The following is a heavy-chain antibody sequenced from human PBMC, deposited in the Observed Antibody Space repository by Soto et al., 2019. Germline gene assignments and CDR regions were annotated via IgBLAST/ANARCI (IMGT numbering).Heavy chain of an antibody. CDR1: GTSISSTFW. CDR3: ATLPPRIVVVSTEIPT. J-gene: IGHJ4*02. CDR2: VYHSGGT. V-gene: IGHV4-4*02. D-gene: IGHD2-15*01. Sequence: QVQLRESGPGMVRPSGTLSLACAVSGTSISSTFWWSWVRQSPGKGLEWIGEVYHSGGTKYNPSLKSRVTISVDKANNQFSLELRCVTAADTAVYYCATLPPRIVVVSTEIPTWGRGTLVTVSS.